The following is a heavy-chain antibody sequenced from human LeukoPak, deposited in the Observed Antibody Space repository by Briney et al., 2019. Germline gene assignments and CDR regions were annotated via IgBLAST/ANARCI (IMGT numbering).Heavy chain of an antibody. V-gene: IGHV4-61*01. Sequence: SETLSLTCTVSGGSVSSGSYYWSWIRQPPGKGLEWIGYIYYRGSTNYNPSLKSRVTISVDTSKNQFSLKLSSVTAADTAVYYCARVGGGYCSGGSCGNWFDPWGQGTLVTVSS. CDR1: GGSVSSGSYY. CDR2: IYYRGST. D-gene: IGHD2-15*01. J-gene: IGHJ5*02. CDR3: ARVGGGYCSGGSCGNWFDP.